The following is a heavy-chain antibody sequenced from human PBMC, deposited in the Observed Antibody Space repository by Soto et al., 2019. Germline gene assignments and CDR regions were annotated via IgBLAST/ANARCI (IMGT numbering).Heavy chain of an antibody. V-gene: IGHV3-23*01. CDR3: GKVSYGSGSYYTYYFDY. CDR2: ISGSGGST. CDR1: GFTFSSYA. Sequence: EVQLLESGGGLVQPGGSLRLSCAASGFTFSSYAMSWVRQAPGKGLEWVSAISGSGGSTYYADSVKGRFTISRDNSKNTLYLQMTSLRAEDTAVYYCGKVSYGSGSYYTYYFDYWGQGTLVTVSS. D-gene: IGHD3-10*01. J-gene: IGHJ4*02.